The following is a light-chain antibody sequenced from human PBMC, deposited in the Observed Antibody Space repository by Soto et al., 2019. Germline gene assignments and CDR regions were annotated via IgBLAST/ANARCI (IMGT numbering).Light chain of an antibody. CDR1: QDIGSW. Sequence: DIQMTQSPSSVFASVGDRVTITCRASQDIGSWLAWYQQKPGKAPKILIYGASILQRGVPSRFSGSGSGTDFTLTISSLQPEDFATYYCQQTNSFLTITFGPGTKVDIK. V-gene: IGKV1-12*01. CDR2: GAS. J-gene: IGKJ3*01. CDR3: QQTNSFLTIT.